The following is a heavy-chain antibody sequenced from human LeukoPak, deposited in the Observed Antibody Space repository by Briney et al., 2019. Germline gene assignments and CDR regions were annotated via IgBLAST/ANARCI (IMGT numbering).Heavy chain of an antibody. J-gene: IGHJ4*02. CDR3: ATLDWCHKYLVACGSSEY. V-gene: IGHV3-30*01. D-gene: IGHD2-21*01. Sequence: GGSLRVSCAASGFDFNSYALHWVRQAPGKGLESVAVISVNGRDKYYANSVKGRFSISRDNSKNTFYLQMNSLRVEDSASYYCATLDWCHKYLVACGSSEYWGQGTLVTVSS. CDR2: ISVNGRDK. CDR1: GFDFNSYA.